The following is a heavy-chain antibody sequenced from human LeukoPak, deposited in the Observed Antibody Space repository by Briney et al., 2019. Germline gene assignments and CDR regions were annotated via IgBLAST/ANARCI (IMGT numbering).Heavy chain of an antibody. Sequence: GGSLRLSCAASGFTFSSYSMNWVRQAPGKGLEWVSYISSSSTTIYYADSVKGRFTISRDNAKNSLYLQMHSLRAEDTAMYYCARRAATERGHSYGLDYWGQGTLVTVSS. CDR3: ARRAATERGHSYGLDY. D-gene: IGHD5-18*01. CDR1: GFTFSSYS. V-gene: IGHV3-48*01. CDR2: ISSSSTTI. J-gene: IGHJ4*02.